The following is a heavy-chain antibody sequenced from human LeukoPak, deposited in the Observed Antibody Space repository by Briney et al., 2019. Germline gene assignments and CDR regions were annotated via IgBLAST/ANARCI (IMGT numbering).Heavy chain of an antibody. V-gene: IGHV3-53*01. CDR2: IYSGGST. Sequence: GGSLRLSCAASGFTVSSNYMSWVRQAPGNGLEWVSVIYSGGSTYYADSVKGRFTISRDNSKNTLYLQMNSLRAEDTAVYYCARDHPYCSGGSCYSAYYYYGMDVWGQGTTVTVSS. D-gene: IGHD2-15*01. CDR1: GFTVSSNY. CDR3: ARDHPYCSGGSCYSAYYYYGMDV. J-gene: IGHJ6*02.